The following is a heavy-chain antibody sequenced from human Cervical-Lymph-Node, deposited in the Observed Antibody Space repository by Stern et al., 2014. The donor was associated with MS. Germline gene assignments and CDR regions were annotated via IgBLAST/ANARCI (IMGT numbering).Heavy chain of an antibody. V-gene: IGHV4-30-4*01. CDR1: GGSISSGDYY. J-gene: IGHJ4*02. Sequence: VQLQESGPGLVQPSQTLSLTCTVSGGSISSGDYYWSWIRQPPGKGLEWIGYIYYSGSTYYNPSLKSRVTISVDTSKNQFSLKLSSVTAADTAVYYCARGVTIFGVVKNWGQGTLVTVSS. D-gene: IGHD3-3*01. CDR3: ARGVTIFGVVKN. CDR2: IYYSGST.